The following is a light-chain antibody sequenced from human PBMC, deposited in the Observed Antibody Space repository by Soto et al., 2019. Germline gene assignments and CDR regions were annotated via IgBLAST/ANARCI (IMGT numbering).Light chain of an antibody. V-gene: IGKV3-20*01. CDR3: QKYGSSGT. J-gene: IGKJ1*01. Sequence: EIVLTQSPCTRSRSPGERSTLSCKASQSVSNNYLAWYQQKPGPAPRLLIYGAYNRATGLPDRFSGSGSAKDFPLTIRRLANEDFAVYYCQKYGSSGTFGQGTTVDIK. CDR2: GAY. CDR1: QSVSNNY.